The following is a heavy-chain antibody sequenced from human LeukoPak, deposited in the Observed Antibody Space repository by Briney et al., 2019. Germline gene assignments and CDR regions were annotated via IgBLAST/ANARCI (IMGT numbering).Heavy chain of an antibody. CDR3: AKGYYDYVWGSYYFDY. CDR2: ISSSGSTI. D-gene: IGHD3-16*01. Sequence: GGSLRLSCTASGFTFSSYEMNWVRQAPGKGLEWVSYISSSGSTIYYADSVKGRFTISRDNSKNTLYLQMNSLRAEDTAVYYCAKGYYDYVWGSYYFDYWGQGILVTVSS. V-gene: IGHV3-48*03. J-gene: IGHJ4*02. CDR1: GFTFSSYE.